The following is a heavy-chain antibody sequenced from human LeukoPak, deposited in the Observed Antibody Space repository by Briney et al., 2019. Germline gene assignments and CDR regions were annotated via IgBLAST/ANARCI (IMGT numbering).Heavy chain of an antibody. D-gene: IGHD6-19*01. Sequence: GGSLRLSCAASGFTFSSYGMHWVRQAPGKGLEWVAFIRYDGSNKYYADSVKGRFTISRDNSKNTLYLQMNSLRAEDTAVYYCAKVQDRAVAGLFDYWGQGTLVTVSS. CDR3: AKVQDRAVAGLFDY. CDR2: IRYDGSNK. V-gene: IGHV3-30*02. CDR1: GFTFSSYG. J-gene: IGHJ4*02.